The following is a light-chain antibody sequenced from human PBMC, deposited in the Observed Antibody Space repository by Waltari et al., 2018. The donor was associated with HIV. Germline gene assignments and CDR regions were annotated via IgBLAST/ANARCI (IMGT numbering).Light chain of an antibody. CDR2: DSS. V-gene: IGKV3-11*01. J-gene: IGKJ4*01. CDR3: QQRSNWPQLS. Sequence: IVLTQSPATLSLSPGERPTLSCRASQNVNSYIAWYQQSPGQAPRILIYDSSNRATGTPARFSGSGFGTDFTLTISGLEPEDFAVYYCQQRSNWPQLSFGGGTKVEIK. CDR1: QNVNSY.